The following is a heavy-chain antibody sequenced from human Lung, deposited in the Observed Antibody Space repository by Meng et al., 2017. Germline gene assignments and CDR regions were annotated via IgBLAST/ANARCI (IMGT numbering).Heavy chain of an antibody. Sequence: QEQLQQWGAGLLKPSATLSLTRVVSGGSFSDYYWSWIRQPPGKGLEWIGEINHSGSTNYNPSLESRATISVDTSQNNLSLKLSSVTAADSAVYYCARGPTTMAHDFDYWGQGTLVTVSS. CDR2: INHSGST. CDR1: GGSFSDYY. V-gene: IGHV4-34*01. D-gene: IGHD4-11*01. J-gene: IGHJ4*02. CDR3: ARGPTTMAHDFDY.